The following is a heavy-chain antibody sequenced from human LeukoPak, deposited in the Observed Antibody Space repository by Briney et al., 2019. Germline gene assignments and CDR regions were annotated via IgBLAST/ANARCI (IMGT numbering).Heavy chain of an antibody. CDR3: ASAYYYRLPD. J-gene: IGHJ4*02. CDR2: INSDGTT. V-gene: IGHV3-74*01. CDR1: GFTFSSYW. D-gene: IGHD3-10*01. Sequence: GGSLRLSCAASGFTFSSYWMHWVRQAPGKGLVWVSRINSDGTTTYADSVKGRFTISRDNAKNTLYLQMNRLRAEDTALHYCASAYYYRLPDWGQGTLVTVSS.